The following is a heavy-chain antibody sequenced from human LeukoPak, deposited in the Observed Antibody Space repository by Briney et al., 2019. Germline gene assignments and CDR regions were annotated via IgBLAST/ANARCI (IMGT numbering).Heavy chain of an antibody. CDR3: ARMASSSSWSLFDY. V-gene: IGHV4-59*08. CDR2: IYYSGST. D-gene: IGHD6-13*01. CDR1: GGSISSYY. Sequence: PSETLSLTCTVSGGSISSYYWSWIRQPPGKGLEWIGYIYYSGSTNYNPSLKSRVTISVDTSKNQFSLKLSSVTAADTAVYYCARMASSSSWSLFDYWGQGTLVTVSS. J-gene: IGHJ4*02.